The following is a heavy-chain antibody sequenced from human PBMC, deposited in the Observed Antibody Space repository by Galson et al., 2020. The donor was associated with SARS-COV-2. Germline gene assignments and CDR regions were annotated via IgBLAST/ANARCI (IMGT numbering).Heavy chain of an antibody. D-gene: IGHD3-22*01. CDR2: INSSSSYT. V-gene: IGHV3-11*05. CDR3: ARDYPDYYDSSGSRGIYYMDV. Sequence: KIGESLKISCAASGFTFSDYYMSWIRQAPGKGLEWVSYINSSSSYTNYADSVKGRFTISKDNAKNSLYLQMNSLRAEDTAVYYCARDYPDYYDSSGSRGIYYMDVWGKGTTVTVSS. J-gene: IGHJ6*03. CDR1: GFTFSDYY.